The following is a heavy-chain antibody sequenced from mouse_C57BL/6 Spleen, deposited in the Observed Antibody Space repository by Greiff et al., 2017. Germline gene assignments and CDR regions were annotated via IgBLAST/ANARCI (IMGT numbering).Heavy chain of an antibody. D-gene: IGHD2-3*01. J-gene: IGHJ3*01. V-gene: IGHV5-4*03. Sequence: DVKLVESGGGLVKPGGSLKLSCAASGFTFSSYAMSWVRQTPEKRLEWVATISDGGSYTYYPDNVKGRFTISRDNAKNNLYLQMSLLKSEDTAMYYCARDVEGYYVAWFAYWGQGTLVTVSA. CDR3: ARDVEGYYVAWFAY. CDR2: ISDGGSYT. CDR1: GFTFSSYA.